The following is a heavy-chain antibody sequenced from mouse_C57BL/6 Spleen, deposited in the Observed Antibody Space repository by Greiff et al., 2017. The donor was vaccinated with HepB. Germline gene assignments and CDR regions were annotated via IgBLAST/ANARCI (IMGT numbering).Heavy chain of an antibody. Sequence: QVQLQQPGAELVKPGASVKLSCKASGYTFTSYWMHWVKQRPGQGLEWIGMIHPNSGSTNYNEKFKSKATLTVDKSPSTAYMQLSSLTSEDSAVYYCARTGTGYAMDYWGQGTSVTVSS. CDR2: IHPNSGST. D-gene: IGHD4-1*01. CDR3: ARTGTGYAMDY. V-gene: IGHV1-64*01. J-gene: IGHJ4*01. CDR1: GYTFTSYW.